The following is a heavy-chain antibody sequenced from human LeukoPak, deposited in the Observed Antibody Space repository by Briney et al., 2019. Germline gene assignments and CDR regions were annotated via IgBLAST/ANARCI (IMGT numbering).Heavy chain of an antibody. D-gene: IGHD2-2*01. CDR3: LYCSSTSCYECDV. CDR1: GYTFTAYY. V-gene: IGHV1-2*02. Sequence: ASVKVSCKASGYTFTAYYIHWVRQAPGQGLEWMGWINPNSGGTNYAQKFQGRVTLTRDTSITTAYMELSRLRSDGAAVARGLYCSSTSCYECDVWGKGTTVTVSS. J-gene: IGHJ6*04. CDR2: INPNSGGT.